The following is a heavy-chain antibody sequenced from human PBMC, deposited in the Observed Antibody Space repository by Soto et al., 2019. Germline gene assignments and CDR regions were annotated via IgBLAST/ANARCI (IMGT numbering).Heavy chain of an antibody. Sequence: TLSLTCTVSGGSISSYYWSWIRQPPGKGLEWIGYIYYIGSTNYNPSLKSRVTISVDTSKNQFSLKLSSVTAADTAVYYCARGLRRQLLNWFDPWGQGXLVTVYS. CDR1: GGSISSYY. D-gene: IGHD2-2*01. J-gene: IGHJ5*02. CDR3: ARGLRRQLLNWFDP. CDR2: IYYIGST. V-gene: IGHV4-59*01.